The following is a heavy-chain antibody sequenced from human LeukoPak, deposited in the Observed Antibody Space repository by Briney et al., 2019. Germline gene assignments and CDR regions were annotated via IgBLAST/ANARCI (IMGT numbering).Heavy chain of an antibody. D-gene: IGHD5-12*01. CDR1: GFTLSSYS. V-gene: IGHV3-21*01. J-gene: IGHJ4*02. CDR2: ISSSSSYI. CDR3: ASSGGYGDFDY. Sequence: GGSLRLSCAASGFTLSSYSMNWVRQAPGKGLEWVSSISSSSSYIYYADSVKGRFTISRDNAKNSLYLQMNSLRAEDTAEYYCASSGGYGDFDYWGQGTLVTVSS.